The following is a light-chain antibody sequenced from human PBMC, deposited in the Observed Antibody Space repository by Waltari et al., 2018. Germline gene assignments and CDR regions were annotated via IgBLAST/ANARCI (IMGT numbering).Light chain of an antibody. J-gene: IGKJ4*01. CDR3: QQGYNTPLT. V-gene: IGKV1-12*01. Sequence: DFQMTQSPSSLSASVGDKVTITCRASQGISSWLAWYQQKPGKAPKLLIYAASRLQSGVPSRFSGSGSGTDYTRTISSLQPEDFATYYCQQGYNTPLTFGGGTKVEIK. CDR2: AAS. CDR1: QGISSW.